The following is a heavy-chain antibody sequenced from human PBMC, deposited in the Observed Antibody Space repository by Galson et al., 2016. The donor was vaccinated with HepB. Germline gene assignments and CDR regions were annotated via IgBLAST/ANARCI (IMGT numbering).Heavy chain of an antibody. CDR1: GFTFGIYW. CDR2: IKQGGTAK. V-gene: IGHV3-7*03. J-gene: IGHJ4*02. CDR3: ARYGGDDAFFEY. Sequence: SLRLSFAASGFTFGIYWLSWVRQAPGKGLEWVANIKQGGTAKNYVDSVKGRFTISRDNAKNSLYLQMDGLRAEDTAVYYCARYGGDDAFFEYWGQGTLVTVSS. D-gene: IGHD2-21*02.